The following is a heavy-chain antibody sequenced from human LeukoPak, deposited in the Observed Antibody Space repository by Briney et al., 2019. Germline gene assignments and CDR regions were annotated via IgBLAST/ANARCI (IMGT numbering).Heavy chain of an antibody. CDR3: ARDTVGGDYH. D-gene: IGHD3-10*01. J-gene: IGHJ5*02. Sequence: SETLSLTCTVSGGSISSDYWSWIREPPGKGREWSGYIYYSGSTNYNPSLKSRVTISVDTSKNQFSLKLSSVTAADTAVYYCARDTVGGDYHWGQGTPVTLSS. CDR1: GGSISSDY. CDR2: IYYSGST. V-gene: IGHV4-59*01.